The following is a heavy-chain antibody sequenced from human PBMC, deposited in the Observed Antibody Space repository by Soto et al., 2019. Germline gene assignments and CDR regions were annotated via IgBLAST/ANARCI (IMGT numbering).Heavy chain of an antibody. V-gene: IGHV3-53*01. CDR2: IYSGGST. Sequence: PGGSLRLSCAASGFTVSSNYMSWVRQAPGKGLEWVSVIYSGGSTYYADSVKGRFTISRDNSKNTLYLQMNSLRSEDTAVYYCARDSPAPARRSSLRGMDVWGQGTTVTVSS. D-gene: IGHD2-15*01. J-gene: IGHJ6*02. CDR3: ARDSPAPARRSSLRGMDV. CDR1: GFTVSSNY.